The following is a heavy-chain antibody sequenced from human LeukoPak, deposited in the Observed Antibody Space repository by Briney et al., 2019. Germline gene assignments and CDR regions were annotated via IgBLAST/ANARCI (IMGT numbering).Heavy chain of an antibody. V-gene: IGHV6-1*01. Sequence: SQTLSLTCAISGDSVYIKSVSWNWIRQSPSRGLEYLGRTRYRPTWNTFYSSSVQGRVTINADTSRNQVSLRLNSVTPEDTALYYCVRDFNWAFDYWGQGTLVTVSS. D-gene: IGHD7-27*01. CDR2: TRYRPTWNT. CDR1: GDSVYIKSVS. CDR3: VRDFNWAFDY. J-gene: IGHJ4*02.